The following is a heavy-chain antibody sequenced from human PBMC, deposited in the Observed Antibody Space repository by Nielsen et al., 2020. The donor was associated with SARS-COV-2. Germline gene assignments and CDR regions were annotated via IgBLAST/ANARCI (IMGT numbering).Heavy chain of an antibody. V-gene: IGHV4-34*01. CDR3: ARWTTVTLFDY. CDR2: INHSGST. Sequence: SETLSLTCAVYGGSFSGDYYWSWIRQPPGKGLEWIGEINHSGSTNYNPSLKSRVTISVDTSKNQFSLKLSSVTAADTAVYYCARWTTVTLFDYWGQGTLVTVSS. CDR1: GGSFSGDYY. J-gene: IGHJ4*02. D-gene: IGHD4-11*01.